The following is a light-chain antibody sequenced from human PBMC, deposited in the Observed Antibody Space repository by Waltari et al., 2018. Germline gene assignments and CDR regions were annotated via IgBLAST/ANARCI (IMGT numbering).Light chain of an antibody. CDR3: QQGYNTPWT. Sequence: DIQMTQSPSSLSASVGDRVTITCRAGQTIATYLNWYQQKPGEAPKLLIFGAFTLESGVPSRFTGTGYGTEFTLTIRSLQPEDFATYVCQQGYNTPWTFGQGTRVEI. CDR2: GAF. CDR1: QTIATY. V-gene: IGKV1-39*01. J-gene: IGKJ1*01.